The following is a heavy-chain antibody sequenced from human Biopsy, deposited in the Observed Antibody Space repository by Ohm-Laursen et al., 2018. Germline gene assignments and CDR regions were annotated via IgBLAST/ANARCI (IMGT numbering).Heavy chain of an antibody. V-gene: IGHV1-69*06. CDR1: GGTFSDYA. J-gene: IGHJ6*02. D-gene: IGHD1-1*01. CDR2: IIPLFGTT. CDR3: ARAKLEPVYYYYGMDV. Sequence: GSSVKVSCKTSGGTFSDYAISWLRQAPGQGLEWMGGIIPLFGTTNYAQKFQGRVTMTADTSTSTAYMEVTSLRSDDTAVYYCARAKLEPVYYYYGMDVWGQGTTVTVSS.